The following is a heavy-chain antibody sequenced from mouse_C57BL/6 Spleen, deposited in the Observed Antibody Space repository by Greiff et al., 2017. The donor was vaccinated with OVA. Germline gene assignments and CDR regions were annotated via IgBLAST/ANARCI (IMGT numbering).Heavy chain of an antibody. CDR3: ARSGYGSSYWYFDV. D-gene: IGHD1-1*01. V-gene: IGHV1-69*01. CDR1: GYTFTSYW. Sequence: VKLQQPGAELVMPGASVKLSCKASGYTFTSYWMHWVKQRPGQGLEWIGEIDPSDSYTNYNQKFKGKSTLTVDKSSSTAYMQLSSLTSEDSAVYYCARSGYGSSYWYFDVWGTGTTVTVSS. J-gene: IGHJ1*03. CDR2: IDPSDSYT.